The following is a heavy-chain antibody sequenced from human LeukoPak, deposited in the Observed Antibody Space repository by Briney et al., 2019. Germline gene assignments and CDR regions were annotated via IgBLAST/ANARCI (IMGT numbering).Heavy chain of an antibody. Sequence: GGSLRLSCAASGNYWMHWVRQAPGKGLVWVSHINSDGSWTSYADSVKGRFTISKDNAKNTVYLQKNSLRAEDTAVYYCVSFYETYWGRGTLVTVSS. CDR1: GNYW. CDR2: INSDGSWT. D-gene: IGHD2/OR15-2a*01. J-gene: IGHJ4*02. CDR3: VSFYETY. V-gene: IGHV3-74*01.